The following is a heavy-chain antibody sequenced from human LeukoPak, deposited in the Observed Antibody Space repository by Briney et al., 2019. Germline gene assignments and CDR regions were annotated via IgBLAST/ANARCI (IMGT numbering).Heavy chain of an antibody. CDR1: GDSY. J-gene: IGHJ4*01. Sequence: RPSETLSLTCTVSGDSYWSWIRQPAGKGLEWIGRIDTSGNTNYNPSLKSRVTMSVDTSKNQFSLNLRSVTAADTAVYYCARDRGYHVDYWGQGTRVTVSS. CDR2: IDTSGNT. D-gene: IGHD3-22*01. CDR3: ARDRGYHVDY. V-gene: IGHV4-4*07.